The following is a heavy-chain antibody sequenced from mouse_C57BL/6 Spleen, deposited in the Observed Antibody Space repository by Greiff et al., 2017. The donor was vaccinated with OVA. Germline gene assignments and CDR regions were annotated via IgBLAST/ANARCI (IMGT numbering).Heavy chain of an antibody. V-gene: IGHV1-62-2*01. CDR1: GYTFTEYT. D-gene: IGHD2-2*01. CDR3: ARHEAPYGYVGYFDV. CDR2: FYPGSGSI. J-gene: IGHJ1*03. Sequence: VMLVESGAELVKPGASVKLSCKASGYTFTEYTIHWVKQRSGQGLEWIGWFYPGSGSIKYNEKFKDKATLTADKSSSTVYMELSRLTSEDSAVYFCARHEAPYGYVGYFDVWGTGTTVTVSS.